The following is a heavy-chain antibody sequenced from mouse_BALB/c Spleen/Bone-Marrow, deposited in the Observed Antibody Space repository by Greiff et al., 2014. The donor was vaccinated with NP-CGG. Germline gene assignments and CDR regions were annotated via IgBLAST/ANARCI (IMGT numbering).Heavy chain of an antibody. V-gene: IGHV14-3*02. CDR3: ARYYYGSSLFDY. CDR2: IDPANGNT. CDR1: GFNIKDTY. D-gene: IGHD1-1*01. Sequence: EVQLQQSGAELVKPGASVKLSCTASGFNIKDTYMHWVKQRPEQGLEWIGRIDPANGNTKYDPKFQGKATITADTSSNTAYLQLSSLTSEDTAVYYCARYYYGSSLFDYWGQGTTLPVPS. J-gene: IGHJ2*01.